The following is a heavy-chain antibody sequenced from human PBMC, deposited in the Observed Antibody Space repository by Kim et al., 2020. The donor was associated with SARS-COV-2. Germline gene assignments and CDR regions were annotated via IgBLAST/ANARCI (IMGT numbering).Heavy chain of an antibody. V-gene: IGHV4-31*02. J-gene: IGHJ4*02. Sequence: PSLKSRVTISVDPSKNQFSLKLSSVTAADTAVYHCARARITMIVVVKYFDYWGQGTLVTVSS. CDR3: ARARITMIVVVKYFDY. D-gene: IGHD3-22*01.